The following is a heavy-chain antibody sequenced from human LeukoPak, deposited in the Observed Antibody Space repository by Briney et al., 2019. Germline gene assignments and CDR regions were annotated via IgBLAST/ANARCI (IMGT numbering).Heavy chain of an antibody. CDR2: ISSSGSTI. D-gene: IGHD1-14*01. CDR3: ARDVPPGDYADY. Sequence: GGSLRLSCAASGFTFSSYEMNWVRQAPGKGLEWVSYISSSGSTIYYADSVKGRFTISRDNAKNSLYLQMNSLRAEDTAVYYCARDVPPGDYADYWGQGTLVTVSS. V-gene: IGHV3-48*03. J-gene: IGHJ4*02. CDR1: GFTFSSYE.